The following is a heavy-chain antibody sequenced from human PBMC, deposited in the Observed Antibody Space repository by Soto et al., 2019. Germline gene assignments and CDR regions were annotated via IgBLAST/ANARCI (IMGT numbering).Heavy chain of an antibody. J-gene: IGHJ5*02. CDR3: ASGVRYTSNWGWFDI. V-gene: IGHV1-46*01. CDR1: GYSFTSHY. D-gene: IGHD6-13*01. CDR2: INPSGGGT. Sequence: ASVKVSCKASGYSFTSHYMHWVRQAPGQGLEWMGIINPSGGGTSYAQKFQGRVTMTRDTSTSTAYTELSSMRSAATAVYFWASGVRYTSNWGWFDIWAQATLLTVYS.